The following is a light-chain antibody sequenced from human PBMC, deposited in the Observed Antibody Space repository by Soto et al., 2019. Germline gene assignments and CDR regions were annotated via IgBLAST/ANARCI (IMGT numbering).Light chain of an antibody. V-gene: IGKV3-20*01. Sequence: ELGLTKSPGTMSLSPGETATLSCRASQSVSSSYLAWYQQKPGQAPRLLIYRASSRATGIPGRFSGSGSGTDFNLTICILEPEDFAVYYCQQYGSSAVSFGQGTKVQIK. CDR3: QQYGSSAVS. J-gene: IGKJ1*01. CDR2: RAS. CDR1: QSVSSSY.